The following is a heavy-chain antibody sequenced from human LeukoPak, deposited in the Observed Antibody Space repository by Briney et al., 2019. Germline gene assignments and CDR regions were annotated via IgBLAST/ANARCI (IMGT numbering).Heavy chain of an antibody. Sequence: GGSLRLSCAASGFTFSSYGIHWVRQAPGKGLEWVAFIRYDGTNKYYADSVKGRFTISRDNSKNTVYLQMHSLRAEDTAVYYCAKDLWPMEYSSSSPFDYWGQGTLVTVSS. D-gene: IGHD6-6*01. V-gene: IGHV3-30*02. CDR3: AKDLWPMEYSSSSPFDY. J-gene: IGHJ4*02. CDR1: GFTFSSYG. CDR2: IRYDGTNK.